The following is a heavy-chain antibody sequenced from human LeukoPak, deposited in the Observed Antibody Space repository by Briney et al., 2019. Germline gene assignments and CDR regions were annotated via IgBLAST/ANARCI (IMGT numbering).Heavy chain of an antibody. CDR3: AKATNSHDYGDYNFDY. J-gene: IGHJ4*02. CDR2: ISSSSSYI. Sequence: PGGSLRLSCAASGFTFSSYSMNWVRQAPGKGLEWVSSISSSSSYIYYADSVKGRFTISRDNAKNSLYLQMNSLRAEDTAVYYCAKATNSHDYGDYNFDYWGQGTLVTVSS. V-gene: IGHV3-21*04. CDR1: GFTFSSYS. D-gene: IGHD4-17*01.